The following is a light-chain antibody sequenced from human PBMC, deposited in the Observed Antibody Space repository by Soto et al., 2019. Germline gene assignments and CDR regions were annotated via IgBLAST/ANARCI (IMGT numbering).Light chain of an antibody. CDR3: SSYSSTYTLL. V-gene: IGLV2-14*01. CDR2: QVS. J-gene: IGLJ1*01. CDR1: SSDVGDYNY. Sequence: QSALTQPASVSGSPGQSITISCTGTSSDVGDYNYVSWYQQHPGKAPQLMIYQVSNRPSGVSSRFSGSKSGDTASLTISGLQAEDEGDYFCSSYSSTYTLLFGSGTKVTV.